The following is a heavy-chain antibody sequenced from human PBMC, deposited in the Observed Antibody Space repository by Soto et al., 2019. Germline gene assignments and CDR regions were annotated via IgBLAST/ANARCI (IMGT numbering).Heavy chain of an antibody. CDR3: ATLGGDKDFWSAYSILPLDY. J-gene: IGHJ4*02. CDR2: IWFDGSNK. CDR1: GFTFSSYG. Sequence: GGSLRLSCAASGFTFSSYGMHWVRQAPGKGLEWVAVIWFDGSNKYYADSVKGRFTISRDNSKNSLYLQMNSLRAEDTAVYYCATLGGDKDFWSAYSILPLDYWGQGTLGTVSS. V-gene: IGHV3-33*01. D-gene: IGHD3-3*01.